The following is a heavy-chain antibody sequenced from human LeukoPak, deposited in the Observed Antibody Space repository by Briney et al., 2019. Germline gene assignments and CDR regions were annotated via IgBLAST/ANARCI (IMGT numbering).Heavy chain of an antibody. CDR1: GFTVSSNY. J-gene: IGHJ3*02. V-gene: IGHV3-66*01. D-gene: IGHD2-2*01. CDR2: IYSGGST. CDR3: VKDLSTRCHYLCSYAFDI. Sequence: GGSLRLSCAASGFTVSSNYMSWVRQAPGKGLEWVSVIYSGGSTYYAGSVKGRFTISRDNSENKMYLQMNNLKTEDTATYYCVKDLSTRCHYLCSYAFDIWGQGTLVTVSS.